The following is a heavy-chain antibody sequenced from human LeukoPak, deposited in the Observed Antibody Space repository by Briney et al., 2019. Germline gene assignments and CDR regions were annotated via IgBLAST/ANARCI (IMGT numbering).Heavy chain of an antibody. D-gene: IGHD2-15*01. J-gene: IGHJ5*02. Sequence: GGSLRLSCAASGFTFSSYSMNWVRQAPGKGLEWVSVIYSDGSTYYADSVKGRFTISRDKSKNTLYLQLNSLRAEDTSVYFCARQSGGPYNWFDPWGQGTLVTVSS. CDR1: GFTFSSYS. CDR2: IYSDGST. CDR3: ARQSGGPYNWFDP. V-gene: IGHV3-66*04.